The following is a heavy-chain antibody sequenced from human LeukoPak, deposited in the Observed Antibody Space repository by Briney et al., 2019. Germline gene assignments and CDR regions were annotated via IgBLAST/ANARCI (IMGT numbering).Heavy chain of an antibody. Sequence: SETLSLTCAVYGGSFSGYYWSWIRQPPGKGLEWIGEINHSGSTNYNPSLKSRVTISVDTSKNQFSLKLSSVTAADTAVYYCARDKDGVGWYGDWGQGTLVIVSS. CDR2: INHSGST. J-gene: IGHJ4*01. CDR3: ARDKDGVGWYGD. D-gene: IGHD6-19*01. V-gene: IGHV4-34*01. CDR1: GGSFSGYY.